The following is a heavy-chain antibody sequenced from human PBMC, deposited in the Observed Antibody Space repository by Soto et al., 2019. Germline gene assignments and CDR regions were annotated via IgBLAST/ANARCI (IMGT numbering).Heavy chain of an antibody. V-gene: IGHV2-5*02. Sequence: QITLQESGPPLVRPTQTLTLACTFSGFSLTTSGVGVGWIRQPPGKALEWLALIYWDDDTRYRPSLKSRPTINKNNSKNLAVLTMTNMDPVDTVTDYCVRFWSGFFVPRHRDAFDLWGQGTMVTVSS. CDR3: VRFWSGFFVPRHRDAFDL. D-gene: IGHD3-3*01. CDR1: GFSLTTSGVG. CDR2: IYWDDDT. J-gene: IGHJ3*01.